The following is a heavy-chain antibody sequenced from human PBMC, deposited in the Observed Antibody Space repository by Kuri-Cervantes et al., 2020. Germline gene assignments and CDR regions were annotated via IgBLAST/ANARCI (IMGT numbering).Heavy chain of an antibody. J-gene: IGHJ6*02. Sequence: GESLKISCAASGFTFDDYAMHWVRQAPGKGLEWVSYISSSSSTIYYADSVKGRFTISRDNAKNSLYLQMNSLRDEDTAVYYCARDHITMIVVVPYYYYYGMDVWGQGTTVTVSS. CDR3: ARDHITMIVVVPYYYYYGMDV. V-gene: IGHV3-48*02. D-gene: IGHD3-22*01. CDR1: GFTFDDYA. CDR2: ISSSSSTI.